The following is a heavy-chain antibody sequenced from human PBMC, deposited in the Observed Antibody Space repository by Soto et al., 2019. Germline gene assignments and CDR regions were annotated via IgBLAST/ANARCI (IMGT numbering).Heavy chain of an antibody. Sequence: KPSETLSLTCTVSGGSINSGAHYWSWLRQHPGKGLEWIGYIYYSGDTQYNPSLKSRVTISLDTSKNQFSLKLSSVTAADTAVYYCARVLGLRTLVRGVNIPDYWSQGTLVTVSS. CDR2: IYYSGDT. CDR3: ARVLGLRTLVRGVNIPDY. D-gene: IGHD3-10*01. CDR1: GGSINSGAHY. J-gene: IGHJ4*02. V-gene: IGHV4-31*03.